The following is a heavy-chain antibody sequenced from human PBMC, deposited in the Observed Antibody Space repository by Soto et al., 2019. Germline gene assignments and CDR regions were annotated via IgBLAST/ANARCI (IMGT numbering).Heavy chain of an antibody. J-gene: IGHJ4*02. V-gene: IGHV3-30*18. CDR3: ANLVIGYCSGNTCDDY. Sequence: VQLLESGGGLIQPGGSLRLSCAASGFTFSYGIHWLRQAPGKGLEWVAYISYDSSNKFYGDSVKGRFTISRDNSKNTQFLQMNSLRAEDTAVYYCANLVIGYCSGNTCDDYWGQGTLGAVS. CDR1: GFTFSYG. D-gene: IGHD2-15*01. CDR2: ISYDSSNK.